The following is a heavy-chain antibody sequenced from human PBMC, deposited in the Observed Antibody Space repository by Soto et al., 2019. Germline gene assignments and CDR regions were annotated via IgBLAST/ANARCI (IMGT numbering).Heavy chain of an antibody. Sequence: EVQLVESGGGLVQPGGSLILSCAASGFTFSSYWMSWVRQAPGKGLEWVANIKQDGSEKYYVDSVKGRFTISRDNAKNSLYLQMNSLRAEDTAVYYCARSFTTVTTRAYGMDVWGQGTTVTVSS. V-gene: IGHV3-7*01. J-gene: IGHJ6*02. CDR2: IKQDGSEK. CDR3: ARSFTTVTTRAYGMDV. D-gene: IGHD4-17*01. CDR1: GFTFSSYW.